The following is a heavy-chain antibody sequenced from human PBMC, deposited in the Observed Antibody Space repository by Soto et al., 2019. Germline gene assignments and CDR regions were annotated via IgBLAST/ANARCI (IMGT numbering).Heavy chain of an antibody. Sequence: SVKVSCKASGGTFSSYAISWVRQAPGQGLEWMGGIIPIFGTANYAQKFQGRVTITADESTSTAYMELSSLRSEDTAVYYCARGATAMGPFDYLGQGTLGTVFS. CDR1: GGTFSSYA. CDR2: IIPIFGTA. D-gene: IGHD5-18*01. CDR3: ARGATAMGPFDY. V-gene: IGHV1-69*13. J-gene: IGHJ4*02.